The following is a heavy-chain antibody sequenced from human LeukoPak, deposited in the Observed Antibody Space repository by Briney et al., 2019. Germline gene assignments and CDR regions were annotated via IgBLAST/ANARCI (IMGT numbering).Heavy chain of an antibody. D-gene: IGHD2-15*01. Sequence: PGGSLRLSCAASGFTFSSYAMSWVRQAPGKGLEWVSAISGSGGSTYYADSVKGRFTISRDNSKNTLYLQMNSLRAEDTAVYYCARGGDCSGGSCYELDDYWGQGTLVTVSS. CDR1: GFTFSSYA. CDR2: ISGSGGST. CDR3: ARGGDCSGGSCYELDDY. V-gene: IGHV3-23*01. J-gene: IGHJ4*02.